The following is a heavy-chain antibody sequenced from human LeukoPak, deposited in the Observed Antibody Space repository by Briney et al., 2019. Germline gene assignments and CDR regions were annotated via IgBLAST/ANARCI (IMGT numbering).Heavy chain of an antibody. J-gene: IGHJ4*02. CDR2: ISGSSDST. V-gene: IGHV3-23*01. D-gene: IGHD1-26*01. CDR1: GFTFSSYS. CDR3: VKSGTFFLYYFDS. Sequence: GGPLRLSCAASGFTFSSYSMNWVRQAPGKGLEWISGISGSSDSTYYADAVKGRFTISRDNSKNTLFLQMSSLRVEDTAVYYCVKSGTFFLYYFDSWGQGTQLTVSS.